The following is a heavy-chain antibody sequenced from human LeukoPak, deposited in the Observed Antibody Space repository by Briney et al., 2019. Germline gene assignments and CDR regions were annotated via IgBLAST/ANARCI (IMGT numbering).Heavy chain of an antibody. J-gene: IGHJ6*03. CDR2: IYYSGTT. V-gene: IGHV4-39*01. Sequence: SETLSLTCTVSGGSISSGSYHWGWIRQPPGKGLEWIGSIYYSGTTYYNPSLKSRVTISVDTSKNQFSLKLSSVTAADTALYYSARLIYFYYYMDVWGKGTTVTVSS. CDR3: ARLIYFYYYMDV. CDR1: GGSISSGSYH.